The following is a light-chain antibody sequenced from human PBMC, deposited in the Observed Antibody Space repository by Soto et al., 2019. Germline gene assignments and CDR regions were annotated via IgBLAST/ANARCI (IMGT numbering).Light chain of an antibody. Sequence: QSVLTQPPSASGTPGQTVTISCSGSSSNIGSNLVNWYQLLPGTTPRLLIYNNNQRPSAVPDRFSGSKSGTSASLAISGLQSEDDGDYFCALWDDSLNGLRVFGGGTKVTVL. CDR1: SSNIGSNL. CDR3: ALWDDSLNGLRV. CDR2: NNN. V-gene: IGLV1-44*01. J-gene: IGLJ3*02.